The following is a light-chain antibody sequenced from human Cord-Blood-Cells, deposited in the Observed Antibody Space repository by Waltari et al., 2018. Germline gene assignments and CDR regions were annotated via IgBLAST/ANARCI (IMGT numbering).Light chain of an antibody. CDR1: SLRSYY. V-gene: IGLV3-19*01. J-gene: IGLJ2*01. CDR2: GKN. CDR3: NTRDSSGNHLV. Sequence: SSELTQDPAVSVALGQTVRITCQGDSLRSYYASWYQQKPGPAPGLFTYGKNNRPSGTPDRFSGSSSGNTASLTSTGAQAEDEADYYSNTRDSSGNHLVFGGGTKLTVL.